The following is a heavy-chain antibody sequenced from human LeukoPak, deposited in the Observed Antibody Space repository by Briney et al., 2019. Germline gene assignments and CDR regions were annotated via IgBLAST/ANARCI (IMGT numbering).Heavy chain of an antibody. Sequence: ASVKVSCKASGYTFTSYYMHWVRQAPGQGLEWMGIINPSGGSTSYAQKFQGRVTMTRDTSTSTVYMELSSLRSEDTAVYYCARDAVNLYGPRQFNWFDPWGQGTLVTVSS. CDR2: INPSGGST. V-gene: IGHV1-46*01. D-gene: IGHD2/OR15-2a*01. CDR3: ARDAVNLYGPRQFNWFDP. CDR1: GYTFTSYY. J-gene: IGHJ5*02.